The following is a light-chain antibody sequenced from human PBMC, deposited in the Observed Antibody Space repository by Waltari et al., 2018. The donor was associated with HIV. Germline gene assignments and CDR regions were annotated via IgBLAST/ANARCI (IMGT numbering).Light chain of an antibody. CDR2: LNSDGNH. V-gene: IGLV4-69*01. CDR1: SGHSTYA. J-gene: IGLJ2*01. Sequence: QVVLTQSPSASASLGASVKLTCTLSSGHSTYAVAWHQQQPEKGPRYLIKLNSDGNHYKGDGVPDRFSASSSGAKRYLTSSSIQSEDEAYYYCQTWGTGFVVFGGGTKLTVL. CDR3: QTWGTGFVV.